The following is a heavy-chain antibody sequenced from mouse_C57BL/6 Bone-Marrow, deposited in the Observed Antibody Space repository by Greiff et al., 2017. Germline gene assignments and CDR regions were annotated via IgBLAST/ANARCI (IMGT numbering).Heavy chain of an antibody. D-gene: IGHD2-5*01. V-gene: IGHV14-4*01. CDR1: GFNIKDDY. Sequence: EVKVVESGAELVRPGASVKLSCTASGFNIKDDYMHWVKQRPEQGLEWIGWIDPENGDTEYASKFQGKATITADTSSNTAYLQLSSLTSEDTAVYYCTFYSKWTWFAYGGQGTLVTVSA. J-gene: IGHJ3*01. CDR2: IDPENGDT. CDR3: TFYSKWTWFAY.